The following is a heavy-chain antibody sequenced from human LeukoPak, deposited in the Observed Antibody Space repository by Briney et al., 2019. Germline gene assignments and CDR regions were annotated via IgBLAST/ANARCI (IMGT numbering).Heavy chain of an antibody. D-gene: IGHD4-11*01. J-gene: IGHJ4*02. CDR1: GGSFSGYY. Sequence: PSETLSLTCAVYGGSFSGYYWSWIRQPPGKSLEWVGEISPSGNTQYNPSLKSRVTISLDASKSQFYLKLNCARRVRSADYRLDYWGQGALVTVSS. V-gene: IGHV4-34*01. CDR2: ISPSGNT. CDR3: DY.